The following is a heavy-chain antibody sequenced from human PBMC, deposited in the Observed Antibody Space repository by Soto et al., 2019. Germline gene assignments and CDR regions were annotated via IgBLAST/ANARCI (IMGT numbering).Heavy chain of an antibody. CDR1: GGSISSGGYY. CDR2: IYYSGST. CDR3: ARGRSVAQGLDY. V-gene: IGHV4-31*01. J-gene: IGHJ4*02. Sequence: QVQLQESGPGLVKPSQILSLTCTVSGGSISSGGYYWSWIRQHPGKGLEWIGYIYYSGSTYYNPSLKSQVTISVDTSKNQFSLKLSSVTAADTAVYYCARGRSVAQGLDYWGQGTLVTVSS.